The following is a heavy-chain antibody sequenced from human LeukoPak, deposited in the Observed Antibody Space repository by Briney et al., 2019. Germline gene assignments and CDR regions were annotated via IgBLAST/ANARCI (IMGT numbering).Heavy chain of an antibody. Sequence: GGSLRLSCAASGFTFWIYAVIGVRESRGRGGEGVSAISGSGGSTYYADSVKGRFTISRDNSKNTLYLQMNSLRAEDTAVYYCAKTRAVRRQGFDYWGQGTLVTVSS. CDR2: ISGSGGST. V-gene: IGHV3-23*01. J-gene: IGHJ4*02. CDR1: GFTFWIYA. D-gene: IGHD4-17*01. CDR3: AKTRAVRRQGFDY.